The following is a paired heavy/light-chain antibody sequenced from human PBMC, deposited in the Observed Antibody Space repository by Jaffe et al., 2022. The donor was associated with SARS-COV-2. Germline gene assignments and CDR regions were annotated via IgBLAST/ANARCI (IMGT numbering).Heavy chain of an antibody. D-gene: IGHD3-10*01. CDR3: ARGGVHRFRGTVTWFDP. CDR1: GDSVSSDDFY. CDR2: IYHGGGT. V-gene: IGHV4-61*08. Sequence: QVQLEESGPGLVSPSETLSLTCTVYGDSVSSDDFYWGWIRQSLGNGLEWIGYIYHGGGTNYNPSLKSRVVIFIDKSKNQFSLRLTSVSAADTAMYYCARGGVHRFRGTVTWFDPWGQGTPVTVSS. J-gene: IGHJ5*02.
Light chain of an antibody. V-gene: IGLV1-44*01. CDR3: AGWDDGLNGWV. CDR2: SNN. CDR1: NSNIGGNA. J-gene: IGLJ3*02. Sequence: QSVLTQPPSTSGTPGQRVTISCSGSNSNIGGNAVNWYQLVPGTAPRLLIHSNNERPSGVPDRFSGSKSGTSASLAISGLQSEDEADYYCAGWDDGLNGWVFGGGTKVTVL.